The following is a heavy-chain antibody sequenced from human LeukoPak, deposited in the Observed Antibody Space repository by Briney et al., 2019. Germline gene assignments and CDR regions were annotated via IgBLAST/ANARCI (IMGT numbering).Heavy chain of an antibody. Sequence: GGSLRLSCAASGFTFDDYAMHWVRQAPGKGLEWVSGISWNSGSIGYADSVKGRFTISRDNSKNTLHLQMNSLRAEDTALYYCVKAIRPFNSGNYYSCLDYWGQGSLVTVSS. CDR3: VKAIRPFNSGNYYSCLDY. V-gene: IGHV3-9*01. CDR1: GFTFDDYA. J-gene: IGHJ4*02. D-gene: IGHD3-22*01. CDR2: ISWNSGSI.